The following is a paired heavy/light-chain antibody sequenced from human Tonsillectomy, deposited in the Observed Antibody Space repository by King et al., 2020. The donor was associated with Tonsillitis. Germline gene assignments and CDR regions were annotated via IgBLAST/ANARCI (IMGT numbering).Heavy chain of an antibody. CDR2: IYDSGTT. D-gene: IGHD3-22*01. J-gene: IGHJ3*02. Sequence: QVQLQESGPGLVKTSQTLSLTCSVSGGSISSGGYYWSWIRQHPGKGLEWIGYIYDSGTTYYNPSLKTRVTISVDTSKNQFSLKLSSVTAADTAVYYCARSYYDSRGWGAFDIWGQGTTVTVSS. V-gene: IGHV4-31*03. CDR1: GGSISSGGYY. CDR3: ARSYYDSRGWGAFDI.
Light chain of an antibody. V-gene: IGLV3-1*01. Sequence: SYELTQPPSVSVSPGQTASITCSGDKLGDKFACWYQQKPGQSPVVVIYQDTKRPSGIPERFSGSNSGNTATLTISGTQAMDEADYYCQAWDSSTAIFGGGTKLTVL. J-gene: IGLJ2*01. CDR2: QDT. CDR1: KLGDKF. CDR3: QAWDSSTAI.